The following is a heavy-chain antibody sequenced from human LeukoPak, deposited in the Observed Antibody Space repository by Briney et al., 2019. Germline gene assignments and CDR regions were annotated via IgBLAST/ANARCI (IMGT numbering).Heavy chain of an antibody. D-gene: IGHD5-24*01. CDR3: ARDSRDGYNNSDY. V-gene: IGHV1-69*01. CDR1: GGTFSSYA. J-gene: IGHJ4*02. CDR2: IIPIFGTA. Sequence: GASVKVSCKASGGTFSSYAISWVRQAPGQGLEWMGGIIPIFGTANYAQKFQGRVTITADESTSTAYMELSSLRSEDTAVYYCARDSRDGYNNSDYWGQGTLVTVSS.